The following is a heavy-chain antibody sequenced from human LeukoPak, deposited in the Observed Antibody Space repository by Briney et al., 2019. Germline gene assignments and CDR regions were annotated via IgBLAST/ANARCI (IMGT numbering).Heavy chain of an antibody. CDR2: IKHDGSEK. V-gene: IGHV3-7*01. CDR1: GFTFSIYW. CDR3: ARGRRFGESTYLDY. J-gene: IGHJ4*02. Sequence: GGSLRLSCAASGFTFSIYWMSWVRQTPGKGLEWVANIKHDGSEKYYADSVKGRFTISRDNAKNSLYLQMNSLRAEDTAVYYCARGRRFGESTYLDYWGQGTLVTVYS. D-gene: IGHD3-10*01.